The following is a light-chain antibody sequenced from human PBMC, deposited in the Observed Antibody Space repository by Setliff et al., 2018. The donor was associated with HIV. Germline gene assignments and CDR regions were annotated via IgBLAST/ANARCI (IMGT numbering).Light chain of an antibody. J-gene: IGLJ3*02. CDR1: TGAVTSGHY. CDR3: LFSYRGARV. Sequence: QAVVTQEPSLTVSPGGTVTLTCGSSTGAVTSGHYPHWFQQKPGQAPRTLIYDTTNEHSWTPARFSGSLLGGKTALTLSGAQPDNEADYYWLFSYRGARVFGGGTQLTVL. V-gene: IGLV7-46*01. CDR2: DTT.